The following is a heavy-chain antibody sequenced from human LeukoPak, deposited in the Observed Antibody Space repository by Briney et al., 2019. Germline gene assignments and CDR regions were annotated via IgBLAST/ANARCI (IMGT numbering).Heavy chain of an antibody. CDR3: ARGGTNYYYMDV. J-gene: IGHJ6*03. CDR2: LSGSGDRT. CDR1: GFTFKSYD. V-gene: IGHV3-23*01. Sequence: TGGSLRLSCAASGFTFKSYDMSWVRQAPGKALEWVSALSGSGDRTFCVDSERGRFTVSRDNSKNTLYLQMDSLRVDDTALYYCARGGTNYYYMDVWGNGTTVTVSS.